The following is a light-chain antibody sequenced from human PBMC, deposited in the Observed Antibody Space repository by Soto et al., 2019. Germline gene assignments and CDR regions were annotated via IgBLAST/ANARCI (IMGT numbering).Light chain of an antibody. Sequence: QSALTEPASVSGCPGQSITMSCAGTSSDTGACNYVSWYKHHPDKVPKLLIYDVINRPSGVSTRFSASKSSNTASLTISGLKADDEADYYCSSYSTTSALVFGGGTQLTFL. V-gene: IGLV2-14*01. CDR2: DVI. CDR1: SSDTGACNY. J-gene: IGLJ7*01. CDR3: SSYSTTSALV.